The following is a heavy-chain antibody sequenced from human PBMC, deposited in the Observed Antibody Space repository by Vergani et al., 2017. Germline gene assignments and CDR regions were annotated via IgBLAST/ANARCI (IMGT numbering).Heavy chain of an antibody. CDR2: IYDSRNN. Sequence: QLQLQESGPRLVKPSETLSLTCSLSGMSISNNNYYWGWIRQPPGKGLAWIGSIYDSRNNNYSPSLKSRVSISVDTSKNQFSLNLTSVTAADTAVYYCARHLRQLARNDVFDIWGHGTLVTVSS. V-gene: IGHV4-39*01. CDR1: GMSISNNNYY. D-gene: IGHD6-6*01. J-gene: IGHJ3*02. CDR3: ARHLRQLARNDVFDI.